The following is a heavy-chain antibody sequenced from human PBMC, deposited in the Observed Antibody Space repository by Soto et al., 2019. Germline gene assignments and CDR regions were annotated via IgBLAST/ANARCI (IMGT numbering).Heavy chain of an antibody. CDR1: GFTFDDYA. Sequence: PGGSLRLSCAASGFTFDDYAMYLVRQVLGKGLEWVSSISWNSGNIGYADSVKGRFTTSRDNAENSLYLQMNSLRPEDTALYYCVRSKVGYSYGTPFDYWGQGT. J-gene: IGHJ4*02. V-gene: IGHV3-9*01. CDR3: VRSKVGYSYGTPFDY. CDR2: ISWNSGNI. D-gene: IGHD5-18*01.